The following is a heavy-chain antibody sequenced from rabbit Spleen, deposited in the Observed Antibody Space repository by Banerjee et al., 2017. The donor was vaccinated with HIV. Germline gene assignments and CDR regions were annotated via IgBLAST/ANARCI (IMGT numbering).Heavy chain of an antibody. J-gene: IGHJ6*01. CDR1: GFSFTYIDY. V-gene: IGHV1S45*01. CDR2: VAAGVSFTS. CDR3: ARDSGTSFSSYGMDL. Sequence: QEQLEESGGGLVKPEGSLTLTCKASGFSFTYIDYLCWVRQPPGKGPEWIACVAAGVSFTSYYATWAKGRFTISKTSSTTVTLQMTSLTAADTATYFCARDSGTSFSSYGMDLWGQGTLVTVS. D-gene: IGHD8-1*01.